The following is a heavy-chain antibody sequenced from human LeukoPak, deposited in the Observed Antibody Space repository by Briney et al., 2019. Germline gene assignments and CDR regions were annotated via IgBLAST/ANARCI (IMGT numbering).Heavy chain of an antibody. Sequence: SETLSLTCAVYGGSFSGYYWSWIRQPPGKGLEWIGEINHSGSTNYNPSLKSRVTISVDTSKNQFSLKLGSVTAADTAVYYCAKHRGHNFDAFDIWGQGTMVTVSS. D-gene: IGHD1-1*01. CDR3: AKHRGHNFDAFDI. J-gene: IGHJ3*02. CDR1: GGSFSGYY. CDR2: INHSGST. V-gene: IGHV4-34*01.